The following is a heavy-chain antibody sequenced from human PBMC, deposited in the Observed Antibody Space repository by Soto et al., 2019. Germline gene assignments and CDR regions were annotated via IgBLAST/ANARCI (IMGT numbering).Heavy chain of an antibody. V-gene: IGHV4-59*08. Sequence: PSETLSLTCTVSGGSISSYYWSWIRQPPGKGLEWIGYIYYSGSTNYNPSLKSRVTISVDTSKNQFSLKLSSVTAADTAVYYCARLSYDSSGSDYWGQGTLVTVSS. D-gene: IGHD3-22*01. J-gene: IGHJ4*02. CDR3: ARLSYDSSGSDY. CDR2: IYYSGST. CDR1: GGSISSYY.